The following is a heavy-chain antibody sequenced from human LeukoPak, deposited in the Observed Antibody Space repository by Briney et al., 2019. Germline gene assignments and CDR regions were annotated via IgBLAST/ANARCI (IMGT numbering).Heavy chain of an antibody. D-gene: IGHD3-9*01. CDR3: ARSDWFMYAFDI. Sequence: GGSLRLSCAASGFTFISYGMHWVRQAPGKGLEWVAVIWYDGSNKYYADSVKGRFTISRDNSKNTLYLQMNSLRAEDTAVYYCARSDWFMYAFDIWGQGTMVTVSS. CDR2: IWYDGSNK. CDR1: GFTFISYG. J-gene: IGHJ3*02. V-gene: IGHV3-33*01.